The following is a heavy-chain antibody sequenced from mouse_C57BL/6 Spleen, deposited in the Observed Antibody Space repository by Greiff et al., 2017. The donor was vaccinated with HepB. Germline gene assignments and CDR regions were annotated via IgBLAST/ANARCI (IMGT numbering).Heavy chain of an antibody. J-gene: IGHJ4*01. CDR1: GYTFTSYG. V-gene: IGHV1-81*01. D-gene: IGHD6-1*01. CDR2: IYPRSGNT. Sequence: VKLMESGAELARPGASVKLSCKASGYTFTSYGISWVKQRTGQGLEWIGEIYPRSGNTYYNEKFKGKATLTADKSSSTAYMELRSLTSEDSAVYFCAREGATDYYAMDYWGQGTSVTVSS. CDR3: AREGATDYYAMDY.